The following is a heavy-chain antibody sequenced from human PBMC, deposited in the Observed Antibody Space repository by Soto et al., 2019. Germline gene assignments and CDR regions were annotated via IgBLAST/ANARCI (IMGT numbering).Heavy chain of an antibody. J-gene: IGHJ4*02. D-gene: IGHD6-13*01. Sequence: PGGSLRLSCAASGFTFSSYGMHWVRQAPGKGLEWVAVISYDGSNKYYADSVKGRFTISRDNSKNTLYLQMNSLRDEDTAVYYCAKLTAAWGQGTLVTVS. CDR2: ISYDGSNK. V-gene: IGHV3-30*18. CDR3: AKLTAA. CDR1: GFTFSSYG.